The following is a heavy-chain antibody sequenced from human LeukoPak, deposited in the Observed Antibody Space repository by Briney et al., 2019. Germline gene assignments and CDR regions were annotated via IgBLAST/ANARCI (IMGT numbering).Heavy chain of an antibody. J-gene: IGHJ3*02. D-gene: IGHD2-21*02. CDR3: ARDVVVTAVYAFDI. CDR1: GGSISSTSYF. Sequence: SETLSLTCTVSGGSISSTSYFWGWIRQPPGKGLEWIGTIFYSGTTYYNPSLKSRVTISVDTSKNQFSLKLSSVTAADTAVYYCARDVVVTAVYAFDIWGQGTMVTVSS. CDR2: IFYSGTT. V-gene: IGHV4-39*07.